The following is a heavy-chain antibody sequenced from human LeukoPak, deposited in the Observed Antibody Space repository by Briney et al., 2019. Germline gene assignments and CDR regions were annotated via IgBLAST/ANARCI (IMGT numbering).Heavy chain of an antibody. J-gene: IGHJ3*02. CDR3: ARPSGSYDDAFDI. CDR1: GFTVSSNH. D-gene: IGHD1-26*01. CDR2: IYSGGST. V-gene: IGHV3-66*04. Sequence: GGSLRLSCAASGFTVSSNHMSWVRQAPGKGLEWVSVIYSGGSTYYADSVKGRFTISRDNSKNTLYLQMNSLRAEDTAVYYCARPSGSYDDAFDIWGQGTMVTVSS.